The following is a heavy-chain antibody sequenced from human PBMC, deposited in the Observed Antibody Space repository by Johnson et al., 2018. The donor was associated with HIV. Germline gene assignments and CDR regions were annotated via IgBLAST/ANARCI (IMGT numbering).Heavy chain of an antibody. CDR1: GFTFSSYA. Sequence: QVQLVESGGGVVQPGRSLRLSCAASGFTFSSYAMHWVRQAPAKGLEWVAVISYDGSDKYYADSVKGRFTISRDNSKNTLYLQMNSLRAEDTAVYYCASAWGELDDAFDIWGQGTMVTVSS. V-gene: IGHV3-30*04. J-gene: IGHJ3*02. D-gene: IGHD1-26*01. CDR3: ASAWGELDDAFDI. CDR2: ISYDGSDK.